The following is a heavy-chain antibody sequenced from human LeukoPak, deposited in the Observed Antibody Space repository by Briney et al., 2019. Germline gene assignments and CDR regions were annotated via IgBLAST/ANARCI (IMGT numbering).Heavy chain of an antibody. CDR3: ARVRYFDWFIRPVDY. Sequence: SGGSLRLSCSASGFTFSRYPMHWVRQAPGKGLEYVSAVSGNGGTTYYADSVEGRFTISRDNSKNTPYLQMSSLRPEDTAVYYCARVRYFDWFIRPVDYWGQGTLVTVSS. V-gene: IGHV3-64D*06. CDR1: GFTFSRYP. J-gene: IGHJ4*02. CDR2: VSGNGGTT. D-gene: IGHD3-9*01.